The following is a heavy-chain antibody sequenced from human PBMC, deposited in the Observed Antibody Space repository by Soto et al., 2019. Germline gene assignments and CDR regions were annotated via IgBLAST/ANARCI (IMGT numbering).Heavy chain of an antibody. CDR2: ISGSGGST. J-gene: IGHJ6*02. CDR1: GFTFSSYA. V-gene: IGHV3-23*01. Sequence: EVQLLESGGGLVQPGGSLRLSCAASGFTFSSYAMSWVRQAPGKGLEWVSAISGSGGSTYYADSVKGRFTISRDNSKNSLYLQMNRLRAEDTGVYYCASLGAVRGYVWGQGTTVTVSS. D-gene: IGHD3-10*01. CDR3: ASLGAVRGYV.